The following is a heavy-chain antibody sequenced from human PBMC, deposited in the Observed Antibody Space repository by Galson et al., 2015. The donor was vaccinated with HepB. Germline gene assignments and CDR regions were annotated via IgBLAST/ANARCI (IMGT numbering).Heavy chain of an antibody. J-gene: IGHJ4*02. D-gene: IGHD3-10*01. CDR1: GYTFISYG. CDR3: ARPTLGSFDC. V-gene: IGHV1-18*01. Sequence: SVKVSCKASGYTFISYGISWVRQAPGQGLQLMGWISGYNGDTYYAQNFQGRVTMTTDTSTSTAYMELRSLRSDDTAVYYCARPTLGSFDCWGQGTLVTVSS. CDR2: ISGYNGDT.